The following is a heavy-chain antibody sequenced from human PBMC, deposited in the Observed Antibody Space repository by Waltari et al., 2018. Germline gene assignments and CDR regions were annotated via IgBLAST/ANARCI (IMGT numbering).Heavy chain of an antibody. D-gene: IGHD6-19*01. CDR3: ARDKHGRRSSGWYRVFDY. Sequence: QVQLQESGPGLVKPPETLSLTCTVSGGSISSYYWSWIRQSAGKGLEWIGRLYSTGSTNYTPSLKSLVTMSVDTSKNQFSLRLSSVTAADTAVYYCARDKHGRRSSGWYRVFDYWGQGTLVTVSS. CDR1: GGSISSYY. CDR2: LYSTGST. V-gene: IGHV4-4*07. J-gene: IGHJ4*02.